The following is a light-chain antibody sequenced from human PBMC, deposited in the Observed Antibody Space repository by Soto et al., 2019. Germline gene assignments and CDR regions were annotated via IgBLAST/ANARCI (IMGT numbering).Light chain of an antibody. CDR2: DAS. Sequence: DIQLTQSPSPLSASVGDRITLTCRASPSINIWLAWSQQTPGKAPKILIFDASRLATGVPSRFSGSGSGTEFTLTISGLQPDDFATYYCQQYNGYSTWTFGQGTRVETK. CDR3: QQYNGYSTWT. J-gene: IGKJ1*01. CDR1: PSINIW. V-gene: IGKV1-5*01.